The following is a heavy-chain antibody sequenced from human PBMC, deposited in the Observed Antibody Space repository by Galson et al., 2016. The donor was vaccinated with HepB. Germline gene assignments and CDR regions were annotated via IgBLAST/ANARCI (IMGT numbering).Heavy chain of an antibody. V-gene: IGHV4-59*01. CDR2: IYDSGST. CDR3: ARASSSGWGSKDFFDY. Sequence: SETLSLTCGVSGGSISSFSWSWIRQPPGKGLEWVGYIYDSGSTNFNPSLKSRVSISVDRSKNQFSLNLESVSAADTAVYYCARASSSGWGSKDFFDYWGQGTLVTVSS. D-gene: IGHD6-19*01. CDR1: GGSISSFS. J-gene: IGHJ4*02.